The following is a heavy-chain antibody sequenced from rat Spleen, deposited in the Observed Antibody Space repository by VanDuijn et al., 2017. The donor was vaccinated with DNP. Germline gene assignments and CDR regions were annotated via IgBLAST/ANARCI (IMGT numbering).Heavy chain of an antibody. Sequence: EVQLVESGGGLVQPGRSLKLSCEVSRITFSDHNMAWVRQAPKKGLEWVATISTSGSRAYYPDSVKGRFTISRDDAKSSLYLQMNSLKSEDTATYYCARSRLPGYYPFACWGQGTLVTVSS. D-gene: IGHD1-4*01. CDR3: ARSRLPGYYPFAC. J-gene: IGHJ3*01. CDR2: ISTSGSRA. CDR1: RITFSDHN. V-gene: IGHV5-7*01.